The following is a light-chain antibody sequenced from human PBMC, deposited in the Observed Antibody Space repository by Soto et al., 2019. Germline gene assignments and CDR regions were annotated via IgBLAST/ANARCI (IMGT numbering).Light chain of an antibody. CDR2: DTN. CDR3: AAWDNSLSAAV. CDR1: NSDIGSNY. V-gene: IGLV1-51*01. J-gene: IGLJ2*01. Sequence: QSVLTQPPSVSAAPGQKVTISCSGSNSDIGSNYVSWYQQLPGAAPKLLIYDTNNRPSGIPDRFSGSKSGTSATLDIAGLQTGDVADYYCAAWDNSLSAAVFGGGTKLTVL.